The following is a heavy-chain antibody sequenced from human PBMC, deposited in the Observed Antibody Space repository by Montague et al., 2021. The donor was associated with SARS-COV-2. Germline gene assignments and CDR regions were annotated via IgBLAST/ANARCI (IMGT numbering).Heavy chain of an antibody. V-gene: IGHV4-34*01. CDR1: GESFSSDD. Sequence: SETLSLTCADYGESFSSDDWSWIRQPPGKGLELIGEISHSGNTNYNPSLKSRVYMSLDTSRSEFSLKLTSVAAADTAVYYCARGLRENCNRSCYYLWGQGTLVTVSS. CDR3: ARGLRENCNRSCYYL. CDR2: ISHSGNT. D-gene: IGHD2/OR15-2a*01. J-gene: IGHJ4*02.